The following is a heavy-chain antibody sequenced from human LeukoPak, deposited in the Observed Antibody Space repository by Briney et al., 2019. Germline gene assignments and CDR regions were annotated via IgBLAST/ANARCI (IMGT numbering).Heavy chain of an antibody. Sequence: PGGSLRLSCAASGFSFRSYAMSWVRQAPGKGLEWVSSISSSSSYIYYADSVKGRFTISRDNAKNSLYLQMNSLRAEDTAVYYCASGYSSYYFDYWGQGTLVTVSS. D-gene: IGHD5-18*01. CDR3: ASGYSSYYFDY. CDR1: GFSFRSYA. J-gene: IGHJ4*02. CDR2: ISSSSSYI. V-gene: IGHV3-21*01.